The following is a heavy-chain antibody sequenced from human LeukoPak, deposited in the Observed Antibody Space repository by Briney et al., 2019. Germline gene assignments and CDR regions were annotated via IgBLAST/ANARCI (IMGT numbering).Heavy chain of an antibody. V-gene: IGHV3-30*03. Sequence: GGSLRLSCAASGFTLSSYVMHWARQAPGEGLEWVAAIRQDGDGKFYGNSVKGRFTISRDNSRDTLYLQMDSLTTEDTAIYYCATEDHTSGHAGALGFDPWGQGTLVTVS. CDR2: IRQDGDGK. CDR3: ATEDHTSGHAGALGFDP. CDR1: GFTLSSYV. J-gene: IGHJ5*02. D-gene: IGHD3-22*01.